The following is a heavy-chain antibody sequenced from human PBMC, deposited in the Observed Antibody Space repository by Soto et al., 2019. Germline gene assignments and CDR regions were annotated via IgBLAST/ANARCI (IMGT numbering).Heavy chain of an antibody. CDR1: GGSISGYY. V-gene: IGHV4-59*01. D-gene: IGHD2-21*02. Sequence: SETLSLTCTVSGGSISGYYWSWIRQPPGKGLEWIGYMYNTGSTVYNPSSKSRVAISVDTSKNQFSLKLNSVTAADTAVYYCARDLWGYCGTDCYPLDVWGQGTKVTVSS. CDR2: MYNTGST. J-gene: IGHJ6*02. CDR3: ARDLWGYCGTDCYPLDV.